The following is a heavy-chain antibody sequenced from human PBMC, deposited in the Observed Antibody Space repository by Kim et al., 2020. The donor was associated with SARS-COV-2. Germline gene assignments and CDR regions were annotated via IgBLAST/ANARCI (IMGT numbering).Heavy chain of an antibody. D-gene: IGHD4-17*01. CDR3: AKDRLADYYGMDV. V-gene: IGHV3-9*01. Sequence: GGSLRLSCAASGFTFDDYAMHWVRQAPGKGLEWVSGISWNSGSIGYADSVKGRFTISRDNAKNSLYLQMNSLRAEDTALYYCAKDRLADYYGMDVWGQGTTVTVSS. CDR2: ISWNSGSI. J-gene: IGHJ6*02. CDR1: GFTFDDYA.